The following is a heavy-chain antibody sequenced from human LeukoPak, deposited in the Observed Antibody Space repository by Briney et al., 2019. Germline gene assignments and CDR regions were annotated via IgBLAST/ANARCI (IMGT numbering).Heavy chain of an antibody. CDR3: APERSPEITMVRGVIFYNWFDP. J-gene: IGHJ5*02. CDR2: ISGSGGST. V-gene: IGHV3-23*01. D-gene: IGHD3-10*01. CDR1: GFTFSSYA. Sequence: PGGSLRLSCAASGFTFSSYAMSWVRQAPGKGLEWVSTISGSGGSTYYTDSVKGRFTISRDNSKNTLYLQMNSLRAEDTAVYYCAPERSPEITMVRGVIFYNWFDPWGQGTLVTVSS.